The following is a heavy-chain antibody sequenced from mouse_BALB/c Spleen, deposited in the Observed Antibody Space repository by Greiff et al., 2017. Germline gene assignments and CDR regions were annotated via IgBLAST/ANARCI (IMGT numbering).Heavy chain of an antibody. J-gene: IGHJ4*01. Sequence: EVQRVESGPGLVKPSQSLSLTCSVTGYSITSGYYWNWIRQFPGNKLEWMGYISYDGSNNYNPSLKNRISITRDTSKNQFFLKLNSVTTEDTATYYCASQDLYGNYDAMDYWGQGTSVTVSS. V-gene: IGHV3-6*02. CDR2: ISYDGSN. CDR1: GYSITSGYY. D-gene: IGHD2-10*02. CDR3: ASQDLYGNYDAMDY.